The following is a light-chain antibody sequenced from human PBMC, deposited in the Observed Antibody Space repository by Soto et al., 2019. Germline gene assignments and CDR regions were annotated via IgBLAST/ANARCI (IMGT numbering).Light chain of an antibody. V-gene: IGKV1-5*01. Sequence: DIQMTPSPSTLSASVGDRVTITCRASQSISSWLAWYQQTPGKAPKLLIYDASSLESGVPSRFSGSGSGTEITLTISSLQPDDFATYYCQQYNSYWTFGQGTKVDIK. CDR1: QSISSW. CDR2: DAS. CDR3: QQYNSYWT. J-gene: IGKJ1*01.